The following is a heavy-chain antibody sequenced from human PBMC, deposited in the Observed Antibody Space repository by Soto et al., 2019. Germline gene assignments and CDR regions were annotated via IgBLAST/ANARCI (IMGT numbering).Heavy chain of an antibody. CDR2: FDSAVGQT. CDR1: GYSLSELA. Sequence: QVHLVQSGAEVKKPGASVKVSCKVSGYSLSELAMHWVRQSPGKGLEWMGGFDSAVGQTVYAQKFHGRVILSEDTSADTGYMELDSLRPEDTAGYYCTTGDKIGDPVVVTPLLGGLDVWGQGTTVIVSS. V-gene: IGHV1-24*01. J-gene: IGHJ6*02. D-gene: IGHD2-21*02. CDR3: TTGDKIGDPVVVTPLLGGLDV.